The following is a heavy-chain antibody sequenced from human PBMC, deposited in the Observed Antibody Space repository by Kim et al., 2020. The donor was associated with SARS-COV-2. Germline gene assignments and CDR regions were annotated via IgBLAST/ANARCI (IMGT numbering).Heavy chain of an antibody. CDR2: IRTSGSDM. J-gene: IGHJ3*02. D-gene: IGHD3-3*01. CDR1: GFTFSSYD. Sequence: GGSLRLSCAASGFTFSSYDINWVRQAPGKGLEWVSNIRTSGSDMYYADSVKGRFTISRDNAKNSLYLQMDSLRDEDTAVYYCARDHDYAFDNWGQGTMVTVSS. CDR3: ARDHDYAFDN. V-gene: IGHV3-48*02.